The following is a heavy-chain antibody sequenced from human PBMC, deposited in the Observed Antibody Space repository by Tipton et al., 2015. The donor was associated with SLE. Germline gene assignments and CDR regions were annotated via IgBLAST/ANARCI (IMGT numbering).Heavy chain of an antibody. CDR1: GGSISSGGYY. J-gene: IGHJ6*02. V-gene: IGHV4-31*03. CDR3: ARDRIAAAGPKGMDV. Sequence: TLSLTCTVSGGSISSGGYYWSWIRQHPGEGLEWIGYIYYSGSTYYNPSLKSRVTISVDTSKNQFSLKLSSVTAADTAVYYCARDRIAAAGPKGMDVWGQGTTVTVSS. D-gene: IGHD6-13*01. CDR2: IYYSGST.